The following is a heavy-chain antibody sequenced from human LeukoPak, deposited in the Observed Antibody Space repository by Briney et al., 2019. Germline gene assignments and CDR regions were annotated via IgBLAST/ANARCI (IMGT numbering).Heavy chain of an antibody. CDR1: GFTFSSYA. CDR2: ISYDGSNK. J-gene: IGHJ4*02. CDR3: ARGSPTQGGDFWSGYSPNFDY. V-gene: IGHV3-30-3*01. D-gene: IGHD3-3*01. Sequence: GRSLRLSCAASGFTFSSYAMHWVRQAPGKGLEWVAVISYDGSNKYYADSVKGRFTISRDNSKNTLYLQMNSLRAEDTAVYYCARGSPTQGGDFWSGYSPNFDYWGQGKLVTVSS.